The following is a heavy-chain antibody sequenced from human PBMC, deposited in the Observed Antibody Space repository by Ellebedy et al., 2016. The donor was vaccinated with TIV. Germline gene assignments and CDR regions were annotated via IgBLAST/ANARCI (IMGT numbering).Heavy chain of an antibody. CDR1: GFTFSPYA. Sequence: PGGSLRLSCAASGFTFSPYAMAWVRQAPGKGLEWVSGIVGSGAAKYADSVKGRFTISRDNSKNTLYLQMDSLRAEDTAIYHCASDQWGVGPAFDIWGQGTMVTVSS. CDR3: ASDQWGVGPAFDI. CDR2: IVGSGAA. J-gene: IGHJ3*02. V-gene: IGHV3-23*01. D-gene: IGHD1-26*01.